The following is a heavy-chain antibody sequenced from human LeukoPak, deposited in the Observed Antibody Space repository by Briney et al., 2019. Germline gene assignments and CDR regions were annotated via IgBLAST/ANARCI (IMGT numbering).Heavy chain of an antibody. CDR3: ARDLHDGITYYYYGMDV. D-gene: IGHD1-7*01. J-gene: IGHJ6*02. Sequence: ILGIANYAQKFQGRVTITADKSTSTAYMELSSLRSEDTAVYYCARDLHDGITYYYYGMDVWGQGTTVTVSS. V-gene: IGHV1-69*04. CDR2: ILGIA.